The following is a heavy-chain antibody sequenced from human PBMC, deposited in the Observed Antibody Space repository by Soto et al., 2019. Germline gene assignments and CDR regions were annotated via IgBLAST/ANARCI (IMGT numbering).Heavy chain of an antibody. CDR2: IKQDGSEK. Sequence: EVQLVESGGGLVQPGGSLRLSCAASGFTFSSYWMSWVRQAPGKGLEWVANIKQDGSEKYYVDSVKGRFTISRDNAKNSLYLQRNSLRAEDTAVYYCARATTLFRNWFDPWGQGTLVTVSS. CDR3: ARATTLFRNWFDP. V-gene: IGHV3-7*04. D-gene: IGHD2-21*01. J-gene: IGHJ5*02. CDR1: GFTFSSYW.